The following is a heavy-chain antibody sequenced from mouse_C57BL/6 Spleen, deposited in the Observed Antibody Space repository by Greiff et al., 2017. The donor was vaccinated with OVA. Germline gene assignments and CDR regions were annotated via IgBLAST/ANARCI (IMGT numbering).Heavy chain of an antibody. CDR3: ARTGDFNGSSYVDY. J-gene: IGHJ2*01. V-gene: IGHV1-82*01. CDR2: IYPGDGDT. D-gene: IGHD1-1*01. CDR1: GYSFSSSW. Sequence: QVQLKESGPELVKPGASVKLSCKASGYSFSSSWMNWVKQRTGKGLEWIGRIYPGDGDTNYNGKFKGKATLTADKSSSTAYMQLSSLTSEDSAVYFCARTGDFNGSSYVDYWGQGTTLTVSS.